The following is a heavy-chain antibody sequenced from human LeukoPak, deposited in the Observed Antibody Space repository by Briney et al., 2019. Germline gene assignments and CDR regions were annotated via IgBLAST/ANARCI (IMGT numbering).Heavy chain of an antibody. D-gene: IGHD4-17*01. Sequence: GGSLRLSCAASGFSFGNHAMIWVRQAAGKGLEWVSYISSSGSTIYYADSVKGRFTISRDNAKNSLYLQMNSLRAEDTAVYYCARDTSNFDYGDSYWGQGTLVTVSS. CDR2: ISSSGSTI. V-gene: IGHV3-48*03. CDR1: GFSFGNHA. J-gene: IGHJ4*02. CDR3: ARDTSNFDYGDSY.